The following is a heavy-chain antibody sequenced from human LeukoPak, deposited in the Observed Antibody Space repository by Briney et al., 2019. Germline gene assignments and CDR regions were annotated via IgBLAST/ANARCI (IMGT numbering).Heavy chain of an antibody. CDR3: ARGRLDYYGIDV. D-gene: IGHD4-11*01. J-gene: IGHJ6*02. CDR1: GGSISSYY. CDR2: IYYSGST. Sequence: SETLSLTCTVSGGSISSYYWSWIRQPLGKGLEWMGYIYYSGSTNYNPSLKSRVTISVDTSKNQFSLKLSSVTAADTAVYYCARGRLDYYGIDVWGQGTTVTVS. V-gene: IGHV4-59*01.